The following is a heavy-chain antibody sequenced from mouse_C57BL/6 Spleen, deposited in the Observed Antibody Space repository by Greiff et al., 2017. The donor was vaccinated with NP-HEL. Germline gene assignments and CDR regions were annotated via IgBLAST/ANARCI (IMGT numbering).Heavy chain of an antibody. Sequence: VQLQQSGPELVKPGASVKISCKASGYSFTDYNMNWVKQSNGKSLDWIGVINPNYGTTSYNQKFKGKATLTVDQSSSTAYMQLNSLTSEDSAVYYCARGSTYYDYDAPYYYAMDYWGQGTSVTVSS. CDR2: INPNYGTT. D-gene: IGHD2-4*01. CDR1: GYSFTDYN. J-gene: IGHJ4*01. V-gene: IGHV1-39*01. CDR3: ARGSTYYDYDAPYYYAMDY.